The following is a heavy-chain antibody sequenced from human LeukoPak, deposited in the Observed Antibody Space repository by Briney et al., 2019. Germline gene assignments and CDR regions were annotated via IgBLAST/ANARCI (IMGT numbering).Heavy chain of an antibody. J-gene: IGHJ4*02. Sequence: SETLSLTCTVSGGSISSYYWSWIRQPPGKGLEWIGYIYYSGSTNYNPSLKSRVTISVDTSMNQFSLKLSSVTAADTAVYYCATGGNWNYYYFDYWGQGTLVTVSS. CDR1: GGSISSYY. CDR2: IYYSGST. CDR3: ATGGNWNYYYFDY. V-gene: IGHV4-59*01. D-gene: IGHD1-7*01.